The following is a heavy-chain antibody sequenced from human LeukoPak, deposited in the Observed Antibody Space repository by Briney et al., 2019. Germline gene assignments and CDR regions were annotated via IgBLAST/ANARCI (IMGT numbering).Heavy chain of an antibody. D-gene: IGHD5-18*01. CDR1: GGTFSSYA. Sequence: SVKVSCKASGGTFSSYAISWVRQAPGQGLEWMGGIIPIFGTANYAQKFQGRVTITTDESTSTAYMELSSLRSEDTAVYYCATYNNGYSYGPGVWGQGTLVTVSS. CDR3: ATYNNGYSYGPGV. CDR2: IIPIFGTA. J-gene: IGHJ4*02. V-gene: IGHV1-69*05.